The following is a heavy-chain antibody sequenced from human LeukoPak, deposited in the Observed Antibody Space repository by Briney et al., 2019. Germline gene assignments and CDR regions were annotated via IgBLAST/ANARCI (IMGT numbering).Heavy chain of an antibody. D-gene: IGHD3-9*01. CDR3: ARAEGYFDWLLYYFDY. J-gene: IGHJ4*02. Sequence: PGRSLRLSCAASGFRFSNAMHWVRQAPGKGLEWVAVISFDKSNKYFADSVKGRFTISRDNSKNTLYLQMNSLRAEDTAVYYCARAEGYFDWLLYYFDYWGQGTLVTVSS. V-gene: IGHV3-30*04. CDR2: ISFDKSNK. CDR1: GFRFSNA.